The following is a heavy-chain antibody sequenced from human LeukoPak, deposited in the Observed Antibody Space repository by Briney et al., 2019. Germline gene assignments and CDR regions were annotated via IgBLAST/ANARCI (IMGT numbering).Heavy chain of an antibody. CDR2: IIPIFGTA. D-gene: IGHD3-22*01. Sequence: ASVKVSCKASGGTFSSYAISWVRQAPGQGLEWMGGIIPIFGTANYAQKFQGRVTITADKSTSTAYMELSSLRSEDTAVYYCARGDSRGYYYTSGFDPWGQGTLVTVSS. CDR1: GGTFSSYA. J-gene: IGHJ5*02. V-gene: IGHV1-69*06. CDR3: ARGDSRGYYYTSGFDP.